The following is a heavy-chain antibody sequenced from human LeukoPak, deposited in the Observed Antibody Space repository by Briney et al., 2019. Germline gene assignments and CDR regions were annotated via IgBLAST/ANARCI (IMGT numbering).Heavy chain of an antibody. V-gene: IGHV1-18*01. CDR1: GYTFTSYG. D-gene: IGHD6-19*01. Sequence: ASVKVSCKASGYTFTSYGISWVRQAPGQGLEWMGWISAYNGNTNYAQKLQGRVTMTTDTSTGTAYMELRSLRSDDTAVYYCARTVAGMDYFDYWGQGTLVTVSS. J-gene: IGHJ4*02. CDR2: ISAYNGNT. CDR3: ARTVAGMDYFDY.